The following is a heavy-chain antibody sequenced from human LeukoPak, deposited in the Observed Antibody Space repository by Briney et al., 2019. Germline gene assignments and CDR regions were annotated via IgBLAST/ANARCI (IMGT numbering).Heavy chain of an antibody. CDR3: ARHCPYYYDSSGYYCGDY. J-gene: IGHJ4*02. CDR2: VYYSGST. CDR1: GGSISSSSYY. D-gene: IGHD3-22*01. V-gene: IGHV4-39*01. Sequence: SETLSLTCTVSGGSISSSSYYWGWIRQPPGKGLEWIGSVYYSGSTYYNPSLKSRVTISVDTSKNQFSLKLSSVTAADTAVYYCARHCPYYYDSSGYYCGDYWGQGTLVTVSS.